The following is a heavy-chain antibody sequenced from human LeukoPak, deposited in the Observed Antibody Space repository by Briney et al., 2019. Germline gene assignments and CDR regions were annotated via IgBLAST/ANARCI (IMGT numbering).Heavy chain of an antibody. D-gene: IGHD1-26*01. J-gene: IGHJ4*02. Sequence: ASVKVSYKASGYTFTSYDINWVRQAAGQGLEWMGWMNPNSGNTDYAQKFQGRVTMTRNTSISTAYMELSSLRSEDTAVYYCARALSRVGATDYWGQGTLVTVSS. CDR1: GYTFTSYD. CDR3: ARALSRVGATDY. CDR2: MNPNSGNT. V-gene: IGHV1-8*01.